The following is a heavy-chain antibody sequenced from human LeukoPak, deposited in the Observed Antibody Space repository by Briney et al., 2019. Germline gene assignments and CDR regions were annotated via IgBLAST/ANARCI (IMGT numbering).Heavy chain of an antibody. Sequence: GGSLRLSCVASGFTFSFYTMNWVRQAPGQGLEWVSSISSYSHYLYYADSVKGRFTISRDNAKNSVYLEMDSLRAEDTAVYFCARDLRPDVPTAPTPDSWGQGTLVTVSS. CDR2: ISSYSHYL. J-gene: IGHJ5*02. CDR3: ARDLRPDVPTAPTPDS. CDR1: GFTFSFYT. V-gene: IGHV3-21*06. D-gene: IGHD2-21*02.